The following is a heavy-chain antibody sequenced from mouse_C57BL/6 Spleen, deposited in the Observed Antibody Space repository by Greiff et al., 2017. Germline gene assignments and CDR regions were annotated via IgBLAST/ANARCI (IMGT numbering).Heavy chain of an antibody. D-gene: IGHD4-1*01. J-gene: IGHJ3*01. Sequence: QVQLQQSGPELVKPGASVKISCKASGYAFSSSWMNWVKQRPGTGLEWIGRIYPGDGDTNYNGKFKGKATLTADKSSSTAYMQLSSLTSEDSAVYFCARSELGGFAYWGQGTLVTVSA. CDR3: ARSELGGFAY. V-gene: IGHV1-82*01. CDR1: GYAFSSSW. CDR2: IYPGDGDT.